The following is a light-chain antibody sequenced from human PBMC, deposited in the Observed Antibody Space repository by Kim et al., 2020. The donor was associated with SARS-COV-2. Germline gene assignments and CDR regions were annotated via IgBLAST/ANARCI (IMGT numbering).Light chain of an antibody. CDR3: QQYYPSYRT. Sequence: DIQMTQSPSTLSASVGDRVTITCRASQSISSWLAWYQQKPGKAPNLLIYKASSLESGVPSRFSGSGSGTAFTLTISSLQPDDFATSYCQQYYPSYRTFGQGTKVDIK. J-gene: IGKJ1*01. V-gene: IGKV1-5*03. CDR1: QSISSW. CDR2: KAS.